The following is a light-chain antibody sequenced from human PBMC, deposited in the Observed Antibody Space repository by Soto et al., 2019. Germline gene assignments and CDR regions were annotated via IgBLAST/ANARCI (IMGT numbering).Light chain of an antibody. CDR3: QQYNSYSPT. Sequence: DIQMTQSPSTLSASVGDRVTITCRASQSISVWLAWYQQKAGKAPNLLIYKASRLESGVPSRFSGSGSETEFTLTFSGLQPGDSATYYCQQYNSYSPTFGQGTKVEVK. V-gene: IGKV1-5*03. CDR2: KAS. J-gene: IGKJ1*01. CDR1: QSISVW.